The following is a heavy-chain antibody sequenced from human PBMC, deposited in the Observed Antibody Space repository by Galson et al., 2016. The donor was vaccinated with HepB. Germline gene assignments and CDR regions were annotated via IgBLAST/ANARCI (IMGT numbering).Heavy chain of an antibody. CDR3: ARDLDLHDAFDI. J-gene: IGHJ3*02. D-gene: IGHD3-9*01. CDR1: GGTFSNYA. Sequence: SVKVSCKASGGTFSNYAISWVRQAPGQGLEWMGGIIPIFGTPYYIQKFQGRVTITADESTSTAYLELGSLKSEDTAVYYCARDLDLHDAFDIWGQGTMVTVSS. V-gene: IGHV1-69*13. CDR2: IIPIFGTP.